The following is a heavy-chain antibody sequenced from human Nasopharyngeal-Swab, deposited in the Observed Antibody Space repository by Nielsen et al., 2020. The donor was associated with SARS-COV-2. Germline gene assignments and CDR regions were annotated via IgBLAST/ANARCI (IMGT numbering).Heavy chain of an antibody. CDR1: GYTFTSYG. Sequence: ASVKVSCKASGYTFTSYGISWVRQAPGQRLEWMGWINAGNGNTKYSQKFQGRVTITRDTSATTAYMELSSLRSEDTAVYFCTRGVGYSSSWYLGYWGQGTLVTVSS. CDR3: TRGVGYSSSWYLGY. CDR2: INAGNGNT. V-gene: IGHV1-3*01. D-gene: IGHD6-13*01. J-gene: IGHJ4*02.